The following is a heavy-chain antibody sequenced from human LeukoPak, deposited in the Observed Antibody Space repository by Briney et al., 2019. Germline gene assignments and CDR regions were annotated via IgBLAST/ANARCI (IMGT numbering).Heavy chain of an antibody. J-gene: IGHJ4*02. Sequence: GGSLRLSCAASGFTFSSYAMTWVRQAPGKGLEWVSVISGSGGSTYYADAVKGRFTISRDNSKNTLYLLMNSLRAEDTAIYYCAKVYSVWGSPFDYWGQGTLVTVSS. CDR3: AKVYSVWGSPFDY. V-gene: IGHV3-23*01. CDR1: GFTFSSYA. D-gene: IGHD5/OR15-5a*01. CDR2: ISGSGGST.